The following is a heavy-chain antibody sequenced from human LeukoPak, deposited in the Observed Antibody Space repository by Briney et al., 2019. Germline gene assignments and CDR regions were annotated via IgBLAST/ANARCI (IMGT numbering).Heavy chain of an antibody. J-gene: IGHJ6*03. V-gene: IGHV4-61*01. CDR1: GGSVSSGSYY. CDR3: ARGTYSSSWYVSSYYYYYMDV. Sequence: SETLSLTCTVSGGSVSSGSYYWSWIRQPPGKGLEWIGYIYYSGGTNYNPSLKSRVTISVDTSKNQFSLKLSSVTAADTAVYYCARGTYSSSWYVSSYYYYYMDVWGKGTTVTVSS. D-gene: IGHD6-13*01. CDR2: IYYSGGT.